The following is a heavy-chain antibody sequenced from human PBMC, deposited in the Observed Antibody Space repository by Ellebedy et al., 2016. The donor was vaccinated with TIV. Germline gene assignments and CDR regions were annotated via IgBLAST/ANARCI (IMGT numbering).Heavy chain of an antibody. CDR2: ISGSAIKNT. V-gene: IGHV3-23*01. CDR1: GFSFSDYA. D-gene: IGHD6-19*01. CDR3: ATGQFGSGWNY. J-gene: IGHJ4*02. Sequence: GGSLRLSXAASGFSFSDYAMTWVRQAPGKGLEWVSTISGSAIKNTYYADSVKGRFTISRDNSKNTLFLQMNSLRADDTAVYYCATGQFGSGWNYWGQGTRVTVSS.